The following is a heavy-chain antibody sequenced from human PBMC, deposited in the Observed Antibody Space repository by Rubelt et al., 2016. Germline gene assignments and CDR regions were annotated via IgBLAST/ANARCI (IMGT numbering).Heavy chain of an antibody. V-gene: IGHV3-74*01. D-gene: IGHD1-26*01. CDR2: INEVGSNT. Sequence: CGGNLVQPGGSLRLSCAASGFTFRRYWMHWVRQAPGKGLVWVSRINEVGSNTTYADSVEGRFTISRDNAKNTLYLQMNSLRAEDTAVYYCASVLAGGTRSFDYWGQGTLVTVSS. J-gene: IGHJ4*02. CDR3: ASVLAGGTRSFDY. CDR1: GFTFRRYW.